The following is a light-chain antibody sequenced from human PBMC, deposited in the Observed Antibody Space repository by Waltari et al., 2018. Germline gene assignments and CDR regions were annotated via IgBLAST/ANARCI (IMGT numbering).Light chain of an antibody. CDR3: QQSYSIPIT. Sequence: DIQMTQSPSSLSVSVGDRVTISCRASQTINNYLNWYQQKPGKAPKLLIYAASSLQSGVPSRFSVGGSVTDFTLTISSLQPEDFASYFCQQSYSIPITFGQGTRLEIK. V-gene: IGKV1-39*01. CDR2: AAS. J-gene: IGKJ5*01. CDR1: QTINNY.